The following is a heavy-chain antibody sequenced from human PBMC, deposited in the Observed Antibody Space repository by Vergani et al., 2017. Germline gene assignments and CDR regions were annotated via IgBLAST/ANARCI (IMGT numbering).Heavy chain of an antibody. CDR2: ISSSSSYI. CDR3: ARDQYXDILTSEPEYYYYYGMDV. Sequence: EVQLVESGGGLVKPGGSLRLSCAASGFTFSSYSMNWVHQAPGKGLEWVSSISSSSSYIYYADSVKGRFTISRDNAKNSLYLQMNSLRAEDTAVYYCARDQYXDILTSEPEYYYYYGMDVWGQGTTVTVSS. D-gene: IGHD3-9*01. V-gene: IGHV3-21*01. CDR1: GFTFSSYS. J-gene: IGHJ6*02.